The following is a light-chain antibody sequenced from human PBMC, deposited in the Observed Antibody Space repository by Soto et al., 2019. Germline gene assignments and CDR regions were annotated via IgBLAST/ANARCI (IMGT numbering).Light chain of an antibody. CDR2: WAS. J-gene: IGKJ2*01. Sequence: DIVMTQSPDSLAVSLGERATINCKSSQSVLYSSNNKNYLAWYQQKPGQPPKLLIYWASTRESGVPDRFSGSGSGTDFTLTISSLQAEDVAVYYYQQYYSTPSTFRQGTKLEIK. V-gene: IGKV4-1*01. CDR1: QSVLYSSNNKNY. CDR3: QQYYSTPST.